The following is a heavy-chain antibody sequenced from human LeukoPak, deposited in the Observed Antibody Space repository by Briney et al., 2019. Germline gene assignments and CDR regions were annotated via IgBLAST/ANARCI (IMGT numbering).Heavy chain of an antibody. CDR1: GFTFSSYG. D-gene: IGHD2-8*02. J-gene: IGHJ3*02. CDR2: ISWNGGSV. Sequence: GGSLRLSCAASGFTFSSYGMHWVRQAPGKGLEWVSGISWNGGSVGYADSVKGRFTISRDSAKNSLYLQMNSLRAEDTALYYCARHLSLLNAFDIWGQGTMVTVSS. V-gene: IGHV3-9*01. CDR3: ARHLSLLNAFDI.